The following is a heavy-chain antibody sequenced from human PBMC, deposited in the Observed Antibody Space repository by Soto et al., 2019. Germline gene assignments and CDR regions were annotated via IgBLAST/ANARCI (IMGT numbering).Heavy chain of an antibody. CDR3: AKEVWSGPMDV. CDR1: GFTFSSYG. CDR2: ISYDGSNK. V-gene: IGHV3-30*18. D-gene: IGHD3-3*01. J-gene: IGHJ6*02. Sequence: QVQLVESGGGVVQPGRSLRLSCAASGFTFSSYGMHWVRQAPGKGLEWVAVISYDGSNKNYADSAKGRFTISRDNSKNTQYLQMNSLRAEDTAVYYCAKEVWSGPMDVWGQGTTVTVSS.